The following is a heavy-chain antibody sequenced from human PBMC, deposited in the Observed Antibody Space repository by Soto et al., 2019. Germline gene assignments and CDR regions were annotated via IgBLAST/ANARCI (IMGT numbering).Heavy chain of an antibody. CDR3: ARLVYDSSGYRPG. Sequence: PSGALYLTCAVSGGSVSSGGYSWSWIRQPPGKGLEWIGYMYHSGSTYYNPSLKSRVTISVDTSKNQFSLKLSSVTAADTAVYYCARLVYDSSGYRPGWGQGTLVTVSS. J-gene: IGHJ4*02. D-gene: IGHD3-22*01. CDR2: MYHSGST. V-gene: IGHV4-30-2*03. CDR1: GGSVSSGGYS.